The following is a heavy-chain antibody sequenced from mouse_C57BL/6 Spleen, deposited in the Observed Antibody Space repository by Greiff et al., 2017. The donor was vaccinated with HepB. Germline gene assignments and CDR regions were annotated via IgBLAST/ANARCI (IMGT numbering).Heavy chain of an antibody. CDR1: GYTFTSYW. V-gene: IGHV1-64*01. Sequence: QVQLQQPGAELVKPGASVKLSCKASGYTFTSYWMHWVKQRPGQGLEWIGMIHPNRGSTNYNEKFKSKATLTVDKSSSTAYMQRSSLTSEDSAVYYCAREGYGSSRDYYAMDYWGQGTSVTVSS. CDR2: IHPNRGST. J-gene: IGHJ4*01. D-gene: IGHD1-1*01. CDR3: AREGYGSSRDYYAMDY.